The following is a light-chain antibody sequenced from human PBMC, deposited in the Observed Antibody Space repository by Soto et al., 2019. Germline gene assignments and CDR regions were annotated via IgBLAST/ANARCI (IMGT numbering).Light chain of an antibody. J-gene: IGLJ1*01. CDR3: QSYDSSLSGYV. CDR2: DVS. V-gene: IGLV2-14*01. Sequence: QSVLTQPASVSGSPGQSITISCTGTSSDVGGYNSVSWYQQHPGKAPKLMIFDVSSRPSGVSDRFSGSKSGTSASLAISGLQAEDDAYYFCQSYDSSLSGYVFGIVRRSPA. CDR1: SSDVGGYNS.